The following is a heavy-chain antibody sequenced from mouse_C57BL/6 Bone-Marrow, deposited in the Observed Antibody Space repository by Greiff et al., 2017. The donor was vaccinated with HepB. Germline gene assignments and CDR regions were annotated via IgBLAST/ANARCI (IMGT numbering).Heavy chain of an antibody. Sequence: VQLQQSGAELVRPGSSVKLSCKASGYTFTSYWMHWVKQRPIQGLEWIGNIDPSDSETHYNQKFKDKATLTVDKSSSTAYMQLSSLTSEDSAVYYCARSLLWLRRGDYYAMDYWGQGTSVTVSS. D-gene: IGHD2-9*01. CDR3: ARSLLWLRRGDYYAMDY. CDR2: IDPSDSET. CDR1: GYTFTSYW. J-gene: IGHJ4*01. V-gene: IGHV1-52*01.